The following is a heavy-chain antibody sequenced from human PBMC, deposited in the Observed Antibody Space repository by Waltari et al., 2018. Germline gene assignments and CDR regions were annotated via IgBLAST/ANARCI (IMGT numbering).Heavy chain of an antibody. CDR2: MNPNSGNT. V-gene: IGHV1-8*01. CDR1: GYPFSTYD. Sequence: QVQLVQSGAEVKEPGASVKVSCKASGYPFSTYDTNCLRPATGKGLEWMGWMNPNSGNTGYAPKFQGRVTMTRDTSISTAYMELSSLRSDDTAVYYCARGSRLGSGTFFPTATDNWAQGTPVTVSS. CDR3: ARGSRLGSGTFFPTATDN. J-gene: IGHJ4*02. D-gene: IGHD3-10*01.